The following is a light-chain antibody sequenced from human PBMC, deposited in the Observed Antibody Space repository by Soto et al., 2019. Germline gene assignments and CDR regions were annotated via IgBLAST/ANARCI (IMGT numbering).Light chain of an antibody. CDR1: QSVNSK. J-gene: IGKJ5*01. V-gene: IGKV3-15*01. Sequence: SPGERVTLSCRASQSVNSKVAWYQQKPGQAPRLLIYGALTRATGIPARFSGSGPGTEFTLTISSLQSEDFAVYYCQQHNYCTPVAFGQGTRL. CDR2: GAL. CDR3: QQHNYCTPVA.